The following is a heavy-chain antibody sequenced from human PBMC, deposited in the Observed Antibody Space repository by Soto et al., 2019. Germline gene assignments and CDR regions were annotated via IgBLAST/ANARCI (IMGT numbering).Heavy chain of an antibody. Sequence: GGSLRLSCAASGFTFDDYAMHWVRQAPGKGLEWVSGISWNSGSIGYADSVKGRFTISRDNAKKSLYLQMNSLRAEDTALYYCAKDNRSSRSCTNGVCYQLGGYYYYMDVWGKGTTVTVSS. CDR3: AKDNRSSRSCTNGVCYQLGGYYYYMDV. V-gene: IGHV3-9*01. CDR1: GFTFDDYA. J-gene: IGHJ6*03. CDR2: ISWNSGSI. D-gene: IGHD2-8*01.